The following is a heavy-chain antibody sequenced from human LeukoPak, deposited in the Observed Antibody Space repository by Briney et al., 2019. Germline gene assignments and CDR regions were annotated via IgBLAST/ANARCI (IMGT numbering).Heavy chain of an antibody. V-gene: IGHV3-33*03. Sequence: GRSLRLSCAASGFTFSSYGMHWVRQAPGKGLEWVAVIWYDGSNKYYADSVKGRFTISRDNAKNTLYLQMNSLRAEDTAVYYCALHFYCSGGSCSGYFDYWGQGTLVTVSS. D-gene: IGHD2-15*01. J-gene: IGHJ4*02. CDR2: IWYDGSNK. CDR3: ALHFYCSGGSCSGYFDY. CDR1: GFTFSSYG.